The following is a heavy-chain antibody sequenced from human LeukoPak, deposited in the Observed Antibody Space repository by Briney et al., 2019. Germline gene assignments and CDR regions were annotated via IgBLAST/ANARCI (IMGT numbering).Heavy chain of an antibody. CDR1: GITFSSYS. D-gene: IGHD5-18*01. CDR3: ARIRGYSYGFLDY. CDR2: IRQDGSDK. J-gene: IGHJ4*02. V-gene: IGHV3-7*01. Sequence: PGGSLRLSCAASGITFSSYSMNWVRQAPGKGLEWVANIRQDGSDKYYVDSVKGRFTISRDNAKNSLFLQMNSLRAEDTAVYYCARIRGYSYGFLDYWGQGTLVTVSS.